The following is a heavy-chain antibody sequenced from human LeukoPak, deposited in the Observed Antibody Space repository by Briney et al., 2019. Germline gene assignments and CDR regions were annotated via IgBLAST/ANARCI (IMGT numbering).Heavy chain of an antibody. J-gene: IGHJ6*03. CDR1: GLALSTSGVG. D-gene: IGHD6-6*01. V-gene: IGHV2-5*01. Sequence: SGPTLVKPTQTLTLTCTSSGLALSTSGVGVGWIRQPPGRTLEWLALLYCNDDNRYSPSLKSRLTITNETSKNQVVLTMTKMDPVDTATYYCAHSLVYSSSLADYYYYYCMDVWGKGTTVTVSS. CDR3: AHSLVYSSSLADYYYYYCMDV. CDR2: LYCNDDN.